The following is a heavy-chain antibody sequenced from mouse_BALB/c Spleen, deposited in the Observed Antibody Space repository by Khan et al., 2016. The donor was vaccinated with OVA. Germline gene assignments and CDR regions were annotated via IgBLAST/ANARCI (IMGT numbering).Heavy chain of an antibody. CDR2: ISSGDST. CDR3: ARDYWFAY. Sequence: EVELVESGGGLVRPGGSLKLSCAASGFTFSNSAMSWVRQSPEKRLEWVASISSGDSTYYLDRVKGRFTISRDNARNILYMQMSSLRSEDTAIYFCARDYWFAYWGQGTLVTVSA. J-gene: IGHJ3*01. V-gene: IGHV5-6-5*01. CDR1: GFTFSNSA.